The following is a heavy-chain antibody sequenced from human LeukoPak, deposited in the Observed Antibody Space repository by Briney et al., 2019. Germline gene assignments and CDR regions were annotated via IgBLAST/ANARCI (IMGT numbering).Heavy chain of an antibody. Sequence: QSGGSLRLSCAASGFTFSSYAMHWVRQAPGKGLEWVAVISYDGSNKYYADSVKGRFTISRDNSKNTLYLQMNSLRAEDTAVYYCARESGSYDAFDIWGQGTMVTVSS. D-gene: IGHD1-26*01. V-gene: IGHV3-30-3*01. J-gene: IGHJ3*02. CDR3: ARESGSYDAFDI. CDR2: ISYDGSNK. CDR1: GFTFSSYA.